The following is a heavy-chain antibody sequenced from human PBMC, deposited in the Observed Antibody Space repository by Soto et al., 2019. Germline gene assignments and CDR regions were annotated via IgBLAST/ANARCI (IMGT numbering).Heavy chain of an antibody. Sequence: PSETLSLTCAVSGGSISSGGYSWSWIRQPPGKGLEWIGYIYHSGSTYYNPSLKSRVTISVDRSKNQFSLKLSSVTAADTAMYYCARRSVRGSYSSNWFDPWGQGTLVTVSS. V-gene: IGHV4-30-2*01. CDR3: ARRSVRGSYSSNWFDP. CDR1: GGSISSGGYS. CDR2: IYHSGST. J-gene: IGHJ5*02. D-gene: IGHD3-10*01.